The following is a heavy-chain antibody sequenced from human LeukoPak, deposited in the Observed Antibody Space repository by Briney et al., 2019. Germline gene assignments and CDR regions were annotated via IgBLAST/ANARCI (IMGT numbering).Heavy chain of an antibody. CDR2: INPNSGGT. V-gene: IGHV1-2*02. Sequence: ASVEVSCKASGYIFTSYHIHWVRQAPGQGLEWMGWINPNSGGTNYAQKFQGRVTMTRDTSISTAYMELSRLRSDDTAVYYCAREIYCSSTSCYQDFDYWGQGTLVTVSS. CDR1: GYIFTSYH. J-gene: IGHJ4*02. CDR3: AREIYCSSTSCYQDFDY. D-gene: IGHD2-2*01.